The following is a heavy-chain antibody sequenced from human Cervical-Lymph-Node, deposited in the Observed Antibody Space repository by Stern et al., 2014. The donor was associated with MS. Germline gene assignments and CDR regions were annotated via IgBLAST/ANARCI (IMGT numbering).Heavy chain of an antibody. CDR3: ARSLAGVFDF. CDR2: VDCGNAT. Sequence: QVTLRESGPALVKPTQTLTLTCTFSGFSLTTAGTRVTWLRPTPGQALEWLAGVDCGNATFSRASLETRPIISHESPQNAEVLTLTNMDPVDTAAYYCARSLAGVFDFWGQGTMVTVAS. J-gene: IGHJ4*02. V-gene: IGHV2-70*04. CDR1: GFSLTTAGTR.